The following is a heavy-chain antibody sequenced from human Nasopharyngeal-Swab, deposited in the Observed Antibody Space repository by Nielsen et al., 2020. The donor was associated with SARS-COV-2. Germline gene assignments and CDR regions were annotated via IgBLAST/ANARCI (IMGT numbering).Heavy chain of an antibody. D-gene: IGHD3-22*01. CDR2: TYYGGNP. CDR1: DNSISSTTHY. J-gene: IGHJ4*01. Sequence: SETLSLTCSVSDNSISSTTHYWGWIRQPPGKGLEWIGDTYYGGNPNYNPFLKSRLTISVDTSKNNFSLKLNSVTAADTAVYYCARRSYYSDASAYFFDYWGRGTLVTVSP. CDR3: ARRSYYSDASAYFFDY. V-gene: IGHV4-39*02.